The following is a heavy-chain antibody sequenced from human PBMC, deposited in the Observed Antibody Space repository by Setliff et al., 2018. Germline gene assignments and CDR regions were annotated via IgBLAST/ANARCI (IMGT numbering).Heavy chain of an antibody. CDR3: VREGVDSRSSTDYRYYMDV. CDR2: TIPMFGTT. V-gene: IGHV1-69*05. Sequence: GASVKVSCKASGGTFSSYGISWVRQAPGQGLEWMGGTIPMFGTTDYARKFQGRVTIITAESTSTAYMQLSSLGSEDTAVYYCVREGVDSRSSTDYRYYMDVWGKGTTVTVSS. CDR1: GGTFSSYG. J-gene: IGHJ6*03. D-gene: IGHD3-22*01.